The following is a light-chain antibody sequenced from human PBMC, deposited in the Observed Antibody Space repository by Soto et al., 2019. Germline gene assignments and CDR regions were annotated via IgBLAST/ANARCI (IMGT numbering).Light chain of an antibody. CDR2: DAS. CDR1: QRVSSY. J-gene: IGKJ4*01. Sequence: EIVLTQSPATLPLSPGQRATLPCRSSQRVSSYLAWYQQKPGQAPRLLIYDASNRANGIPARFSGSGSGTDFTLTISSLEPEDFAVYYCQQRSNWPALTFGGGTNVEIK. CDR3: QQRSNWPALT. V-gene: IGKV3-11*01.